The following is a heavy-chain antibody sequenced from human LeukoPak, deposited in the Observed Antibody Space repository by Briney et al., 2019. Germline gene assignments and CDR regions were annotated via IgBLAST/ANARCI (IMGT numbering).Heavy chain of an antibody. V-gene: IGHV3-23*01. J-gene: IGHJ4*02. CDR1: GFTFSSYS. CDR2: ITDSGAYT. D-gene: IGHD1-7*01. CDR3: AKRLGGNYGHFDH. Sequence: GGSLRLSCATSGFTFSSYSMGWVRQAPGKGLEWVSAITDSGAYTDYAEPVKGRFTISRDNSENTVYLQLNSLRVEDTAVYYCAKRLGGNYGHFDHWGQGTLVTVSS.